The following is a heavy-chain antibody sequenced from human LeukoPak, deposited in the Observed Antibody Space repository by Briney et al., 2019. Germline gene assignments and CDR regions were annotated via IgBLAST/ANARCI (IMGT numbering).Heavy chain of an antibody. V-gene: IGHV1-46*01. CDR1: GYTFTSYY. Sequence: ASVTVSCTASGYTFTSYYMHWVRQAPGQGLEWMGIINPSGGSTSYAQKFQGRVTMTRDTSTSTVYMELSSLRSDDTAVYYCAKVSGSGSYYFDYWGQGTLVTVSS. J-gene: IGHJ4*02. D-gene: IGHD3-10*01. CDR3: AKVSGSGSYYFDY. CDR2: INPSGGST.